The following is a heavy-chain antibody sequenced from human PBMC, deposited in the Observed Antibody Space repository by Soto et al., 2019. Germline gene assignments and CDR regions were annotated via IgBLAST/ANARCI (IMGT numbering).Heavy chain of an antibody. CDR2: INPSGGST. CDR1: GYAFTSYY. J-gene: IGHJ5*02. CDR3: AGHVDSSSGPWWFDP. D-gene: IGHD6-13*01. Sequence: SVEVSCKASGYAFTSYYMHWVRHATKQGLEWMGIINPSGGSTSYAQKLQGRVTMTTDTSTSTAYMELRSLRSDDTAVYYCAGHVDSSSGPWWFDPWGQGTLVTVS. V-gene: IGHV1-46*01.